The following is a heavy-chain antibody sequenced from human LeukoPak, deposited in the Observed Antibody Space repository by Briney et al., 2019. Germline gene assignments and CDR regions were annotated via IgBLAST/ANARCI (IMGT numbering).Heavy chain of an antibody. V-gene: IGHV3-11*01. CDR3: ARDRIQLWFLYYFDY. Sequence: GGSLRLSCAASGFTFSDYYMSWIRQAPGKGLEWVSYISSSGSTIYYADSVKGRFTISRDNAKNSLYLQMNSLRAEDTAVYYCARDRIQLWFLYYFDYWGQGTLVTVSS. CDR1: GFTFSDYY. J-gene: IGHJ4*02. D-gene: IGHD5-18*01. CDR2: ISSSGSTI.